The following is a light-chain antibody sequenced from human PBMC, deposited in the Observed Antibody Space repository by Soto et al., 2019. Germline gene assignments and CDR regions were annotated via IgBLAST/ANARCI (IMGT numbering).Light chain of an antibody. Sequence: VVLTQSPATLSSSPGERATLTCRASLSVSVWLDWYQQKPCQAPRLLISKASNRASGIPSRFSGSGSGTDFTLTISSLEPEDFAVYYCHQRQYWPPITFGQGTRLEIK. CDR1: LSVSVW. CDR3: HQRQYWPPIT. CDR2: KAS. J-gene: IGKJ5*01. V-gene: IGKV3-11*01.